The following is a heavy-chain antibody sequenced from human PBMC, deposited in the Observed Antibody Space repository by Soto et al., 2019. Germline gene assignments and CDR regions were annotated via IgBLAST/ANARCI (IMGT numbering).Heavy chain of an antibody. CDR2: ISSSSSTI. CDR1: GFTFSSYS. V-gene: IGHV3-48*02. CDR3: ASEHNWNGGFDP. D-gene: IGHD1-20*01. Sequence: EVQLVESGGGLVQPGGSLRLSCAASGFTFSSYSMNWVRQAPGKGLEWGSYISSSSSTIYYADSVKGRFTISRDNAKNSLYLQMNSLRDEDTAVYYCASEHNWNGGFDPWGQGTLVTVSS. J-gene: IGHJ5*02.